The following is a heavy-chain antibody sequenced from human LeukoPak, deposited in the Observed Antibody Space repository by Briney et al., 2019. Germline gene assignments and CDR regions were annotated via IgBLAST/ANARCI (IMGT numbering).Heavy chain of an antibody. CDR1: SGSFSGYY. J-gene: IGHJ4*02. CDR2: INHSGST. D-gene: IGHD3-22*01. CDR3: ARGDNDKRLFRDY. Sequence: PSETLSLTCAVYSGSFSGYYWNWIRQPPGKGLEWIGEINHSGSTNYNPSLKSRVTISVDTSKNQFSLKLSSVTAADTAVYYCARGDNDKRLFRDYWGQGNLVTVSS. V-gene: IGHV4-34*01.